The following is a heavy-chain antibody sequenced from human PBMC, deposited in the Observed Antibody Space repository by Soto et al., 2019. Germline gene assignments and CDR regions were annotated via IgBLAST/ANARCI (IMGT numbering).Heavy chain of an antibody. D-gene: IGHD2-15*01. Sequence: WGSLRLSCSASGFIFSESTIYWVRQVPGKGLEAISAVSTSGRSTYYADSVKDRFTISRDNSKNTLFLQMGSLRPEDTAIYYCVKQAHGLDGVAFDYWGQGTQVTVYS. CDR3: VKQAHGLDGVAFDY. CDR1: GFIFSEST. CDR2: VSTSGRST. J-gene: IGHJ4*02. V-gene: IGHV3-64D*06.